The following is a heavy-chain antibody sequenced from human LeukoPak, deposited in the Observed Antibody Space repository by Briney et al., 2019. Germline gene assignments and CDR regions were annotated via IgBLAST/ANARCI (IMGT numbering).Heavy chain of an antibody. V-gene: IGHV3-21*01. D-gene: IGHD3-16*01. Sequence: TGGSLRLSCAASGFTFSSYSMNWVRQAPGKGLEWVSSISSSSSYIYYADSVKGRFTISRDNAKNSLYLQMNSLRAEDTAVYYCARALRGGFDYWGQGTLVTVSS. J-gene: IGHJ4*02. CDR1: GFTFSSYS. CDR3: ARALRGGFDY. CDR2: ISSSSSYI.